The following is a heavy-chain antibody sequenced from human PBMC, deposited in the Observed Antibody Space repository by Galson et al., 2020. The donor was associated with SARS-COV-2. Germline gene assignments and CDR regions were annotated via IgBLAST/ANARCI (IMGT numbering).Heavy chain of an antibody. J-gene: IGHJ6*02. V-gene: IGHV3-15*01. CDR3: TTDRGSGWPFFYYGMEV. CDR1: GFTSRNAW. Sequence: GEILKSSCAAPGFTSRNAWMSWVRHAPGQGLAPEGRIKSNTDGSTTDYAAPVKGRFTISRDDSKNTLYLQMNSLKTEDTAVYYCTTDRGSGWPFFYYGMEVWSQGTTVTVSS. D-gene: IGHD1-26*01. CDR2: IKSNTDGSTT.